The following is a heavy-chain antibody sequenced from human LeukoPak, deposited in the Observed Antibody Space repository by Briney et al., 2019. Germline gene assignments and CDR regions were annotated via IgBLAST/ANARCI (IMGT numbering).Heavy chain of an antibody. CDR1: GGTFSSYA. CDR2: IIPIFGTA. J-gene: IGHJ6*03. Sequence: GASVKVSCKASGGTFSSYAISWVRQAPGQGLEWMGGIIPIFGTANYAQKFQGRVTITADKSTSTAYMELSSLRSEDTAVYYCARNRDFSGWYDGTGYMDVWGKGTTVTVSS. D-gene: IGHD6-19*01. V-gene: IGHV1-69*06. CDR3: ARNRDFSGWYDGTGYMDV.